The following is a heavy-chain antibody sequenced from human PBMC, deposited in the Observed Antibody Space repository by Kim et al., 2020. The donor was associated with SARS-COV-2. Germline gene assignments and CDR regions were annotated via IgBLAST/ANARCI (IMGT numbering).Heavy chain of an antibody. CDR2: IWYDGSNK. CDR3: ARGASFNVWFGEPPAKNWFDP. D-gene: IGHD3-10*01. CDR1: GFTFSSYG. Sequence: GGSLRLSCAASGFTFSSYGMHWVRQAPGKGLEWVAVIWYDGSNKYYADSVKGRFTISRDNSKNTLYLQMNSLRAEDTAVYYCARGASFNVWFGEPPAKNWFDPWGQGTLVTVSS. J-gene: IGHJ5*02. V-gene: IGHV3-33*01.